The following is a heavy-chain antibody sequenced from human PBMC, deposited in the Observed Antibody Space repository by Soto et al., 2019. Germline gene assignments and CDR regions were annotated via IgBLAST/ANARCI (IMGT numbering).Heavy chain of an antibody. CDR1: GGSISSYY. CDR2: IYYSGST. J-gene: IGHJ4*02. CDR3: ARQSVVPAAYVDY. V-gene: IGHV4-59*08. D-gene: IGHD2-2*01. Sequence: QVQLRESGPGLVKPSETLSLTCTVSGGSISSYYWSWIRQPPGKGLEWIGYIYYSGSTNYNPSLKSRVTISVDTSKNRFSLKLSSVTAADTAVYYCARQSVVPAAYVDYWGQGTLVTVSS.